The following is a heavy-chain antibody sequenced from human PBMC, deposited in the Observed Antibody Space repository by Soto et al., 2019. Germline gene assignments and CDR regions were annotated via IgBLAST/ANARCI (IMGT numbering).Heavy chain of an antibody. V-gene: IGHV4-31*03. D-gene: IGHD3-16*01. Sequence: PSETLSLTCTVSGGSISSCGYYWSWIRQHPGKGLEWIGYIYYSGSTYYNPSLKSRVTISVDTSKNQFSLKLSSVTAADTAVYYCARDGGSLGIDPWGQGTLVTVSS. CDR2: IYYSGST. J-gene: IGHJ5*02. CDR1: GGSISSCGYY. CDR3: ARDGGSLGIDP.